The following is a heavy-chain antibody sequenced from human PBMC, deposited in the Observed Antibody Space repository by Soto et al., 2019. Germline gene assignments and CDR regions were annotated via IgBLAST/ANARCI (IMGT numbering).Heavy chain of an antibody. V-gene: IGHV4-31*03. D-gene: IGHD2-2*01. CDR3: AASQIVVGGGVDY. Sequence: QVQLQESGPGLVKPSQTLSLTCTVSGGSISSGGYYWSWIRQHPGKGLEWIGYIYYSGSTYYNPSLKSRVTISVDTSKNQFPLKLSFVSAGDTAVYYWAASQIVVGGGVDYWGQGTLVTVSS. J-gene: IGHJ4*02. CDR2: IYYSGST. CDR1: GGSISSGGYY.